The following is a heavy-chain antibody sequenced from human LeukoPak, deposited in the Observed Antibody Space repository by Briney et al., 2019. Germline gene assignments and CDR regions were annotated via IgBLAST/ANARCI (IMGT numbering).Heavy chain of an antibody. V-gene: IGHV3-21*01. CDR2: ISSSSSYI. J-gene: IGHJ5*02. CDR3: AGDLDPRYCSSTSCYPIDP. CDR1: GFTFSSYS. Sequence: GGYLRLSCAASGFTFSSYSMNWVRQAPGKGLEWVSSISSSSSYIYYADSVKGRFTISRDNAKNSLYLQMNSLRAEDTAVYYCAGDLDPRYCSSTSCYPIDPWGQGTLVTVSS. D-gene: IGHD2-2*01.